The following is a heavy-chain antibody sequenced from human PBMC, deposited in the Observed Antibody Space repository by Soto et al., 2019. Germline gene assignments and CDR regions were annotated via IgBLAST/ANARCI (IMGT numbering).Heavy chain of an antibody. D-gene: IGHD3-22*01. V-gene: IGHV1-69*13. CDR1: GGTFSSFT. J-gene: IGHJ6*02. Sequence: SVKVSCKASGGTFSSFTISWVRQAPGQGLEWMGGIIPVYGTANHAQKFQGRVTITADASTRTAYMELSSLRSEDTAVYYCATDRRADRESYYYYAMDVWSQGTTVTVSS. CDR3: ATDRRADRESYYYYAMDV. CDR2: IIPVYGTA.